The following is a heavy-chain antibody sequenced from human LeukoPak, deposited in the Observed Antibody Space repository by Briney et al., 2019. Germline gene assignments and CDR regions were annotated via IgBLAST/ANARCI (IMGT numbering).Heavy chain of an antibody. V-gene: IGHV3-7*01. D-gene: IGHD3-22*01. CDR3: ARDDSSGYYYRLMGY. CDR1: GFTFSNNW. CDR2: IKHDGSAM. Sequence: AGGPLRLSCAASGFTFSNNWMTWVRQAPGKGLEWVANIKHDGSAMHYVDSVRGRFTISRDNAKNSLYLQMNSLRAEDTAVYYCARDDSSGYYYRLMGYWGQGTLVTVSS. J-gene: IGHJ4*02.